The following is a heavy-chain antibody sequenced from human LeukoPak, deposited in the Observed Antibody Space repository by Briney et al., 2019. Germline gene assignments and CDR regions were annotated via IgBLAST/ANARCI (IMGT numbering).Heavy chain of an antibody. CDR2: IRSKPYGGTT. Sequence: QPGGSLRLSCTTSGFTLGDYATSWFRQAPGKGLKWVGFIRSKPYGGTTEYAASVKGRFTFSREDPKSIAYLQMNSLKTEDTAVYYCTRAAYCSGGSCYYFDYWGQGTLVTVSS. J-gene: IGHJ4*02. CDR1: GFTLGDYA. V-gene: IGHV3-49*03. CDR3: TRAAYCSGGSCYYFDY. D-gene: IGHD2-15*01.